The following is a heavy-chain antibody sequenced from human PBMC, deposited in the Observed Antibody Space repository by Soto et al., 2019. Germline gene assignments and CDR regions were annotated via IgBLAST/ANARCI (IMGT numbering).Heavy chain of an antibody. D-gene: IGHD3-10*01. Sequence: EVQLVESGGGLVKPGGSLRLSCAASGFTFSNAWMNWVRQAPGKGLEWVGRIKSKTDGGTTDYAAPVKGRFTISRDDSKNTLYLQMNSLKTEDTAVYYCTTDLFAYGSGSYRDYWGQGTLVTVSS. CDR3: TTDLFAYGSGSYRDY. J-gene: IGHJ4*02. V-gene: IGHV3-15*07. CDR1: GFTFSNAW. CDR2: IKSKTDGGTT.